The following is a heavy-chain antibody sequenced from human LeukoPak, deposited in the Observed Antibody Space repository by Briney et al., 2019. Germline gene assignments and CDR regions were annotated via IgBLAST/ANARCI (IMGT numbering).Heavy chain of an antibody. V-gene: IGHV4-4*07. D-gene: IGHD1-1*01. J-gene: IGHJ5*02. CDR3: ARDKTGTTRLHWFDP. Sequence: PSETLSLTCAVSGGSISNYYWSWIRQPAGKGLEWIGRIYTSGSTNYNPSLKSRVTMSVDTSKNQFSLKLSSVTAADTAVYYCARDKTGTTRLHWFDPWGQGTLVTVSS. CDR2: IYTSGST. CDR1: GGSISNYY.